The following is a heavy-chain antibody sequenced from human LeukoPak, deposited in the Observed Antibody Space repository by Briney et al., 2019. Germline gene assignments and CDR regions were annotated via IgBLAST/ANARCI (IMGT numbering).Heavy chain of an antibody. CDR1: GYTYTSYD. CDR3: ARGSGGSNYGWFDP. Sequence: ASVKVSCKASGYTYTSYDINWVRQATGQGLEWMGWMNPNSSNTGYAQKFQGRVTMTRNTSISTAYMELSSLRSEDTAVYYCARGSGGSNYGWFDPWGQGTLVTVSS. J-gene: IGHJ5*02. D-gene: IGHD2-15*01. V-gene: IGHV1-8*01. CDR2: MNPNSSNT.